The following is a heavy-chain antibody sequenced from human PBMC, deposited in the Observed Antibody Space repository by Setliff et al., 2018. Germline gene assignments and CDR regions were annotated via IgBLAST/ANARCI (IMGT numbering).Heavy chain of an antibody. J-gene: IGHJ4*02. CDR1: GGSISSSSHY. Sequence: PSETLSLTCTVSGGSISSSSHYWGWIRQPPGKGLEWIGEINHSGTTNYNPSLKSRVTISVDTSKKQFSLKLSSVTAADTAVYYCAKFGPLDLTGDWAFDNWGQGTLVTVSS. CDR2: INHSGTT. CDR3: AKFGPLDLTGDWAFDN. D-gene: IGHD7-27*01. V-gene: IGHV4-39*07.